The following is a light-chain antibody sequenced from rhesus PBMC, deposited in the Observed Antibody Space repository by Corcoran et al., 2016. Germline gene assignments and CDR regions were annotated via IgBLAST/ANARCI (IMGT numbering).Light chain of an antibody. CDR3: QHYSSSPRK. CDR1: QSISSW. Sequence: DIQMTQSPSSLSASVGDTVTITCRASQSISSWLAWYQQKPGKAPKLLIYKASTLQSGVPARFSGSGFRTDVTLTLSIRPSEDFATYYCQHYSSSPRKFGQGTKVEIK. CDR2: KAS. V-gene: IGKV1-22*01. J-gene: IGKJ1*01.